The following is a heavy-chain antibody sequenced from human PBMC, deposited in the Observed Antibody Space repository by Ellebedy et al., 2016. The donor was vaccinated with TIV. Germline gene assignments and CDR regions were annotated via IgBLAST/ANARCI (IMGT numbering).Heavy chain of an antibody. CDR2: IKHDGSEK. CDR1: GFTFSSYW. V-gene: IGHV3-7*03. CDR3: ASGHRGISFGI. D-gene: IGHD3-16*01. Sequence: PGGSLRLSCAASGFTFSSYWMSWVRQVRQAPGKGLEWVANIKHDGSEKSYVESVKGRFTISRDNAKNSLYLQMNSLRAEDTAVYYCASGHRGISFGIWGQGTMVTVSS. J-gene: IGHJ3*02.